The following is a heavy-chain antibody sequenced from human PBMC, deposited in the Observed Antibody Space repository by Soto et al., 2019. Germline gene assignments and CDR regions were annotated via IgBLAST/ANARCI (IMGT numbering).Heavy chain of an antibody. CDR3: ARAAPGMDV. CDR2: ISNDGGNE. V-gene: IGHV3-30-3*01. CDR1: GFTLSDFA. J-gene: IGHJ6*02. Sequence: QVQLVESGGGVVQPGRSLGLSCAASGFTLSDFAMHWVRQAPGKGLEWVALISNDGGNEHYGDSVKGRFTISRDNSKHMLYLQVTSLRVEDTAVYYCARAAPGMDVWGQGTTVTVSS.